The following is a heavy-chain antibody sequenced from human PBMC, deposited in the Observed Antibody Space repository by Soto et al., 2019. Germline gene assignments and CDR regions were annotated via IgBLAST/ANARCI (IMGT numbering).Heavy chain of an antibody. Sequence: SVKVSCKASGGTFSSYAISWVRQAPGQGLEWIGGIIPIFGKTNYAQKFQGRITITANKSIGTAYMELSSLTSEDSVVYYCARNPPNTGWFDSWGRGTQVTVSS. D-gene: IGHD1-1*01. V-gene: IGHV1-69*06. CDR3: ARNPPNTGWFDS. CDR1: GGTFSSYA. J-gene: IGHJ5*01. CDR2: IIPIFGKT.